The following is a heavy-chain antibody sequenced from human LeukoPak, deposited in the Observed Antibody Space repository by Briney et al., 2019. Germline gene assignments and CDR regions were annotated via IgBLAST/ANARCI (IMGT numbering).Heavy chain of an antibody. CDR1: GGSISSSSYY. CDR2: IYYSEIT. V-gene: IGHV4-39*01. D-gene: IGHD4-17*01. Sequence: SETLSLTCNVSGGSISSSSYYWGWIRQPPGKGLEWIGSIYYSEITYYNPSLKSRVTISVDTSKNQFSLRLRSVTAADTAVYYCATLLYADYGGGFWGQGTLVTVSS. J-gene: IGHJ4*02. CDR3: ATLLYADYGGGF.